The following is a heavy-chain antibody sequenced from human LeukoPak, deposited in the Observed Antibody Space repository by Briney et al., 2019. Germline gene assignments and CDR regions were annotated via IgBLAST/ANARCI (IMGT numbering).Heavy chain of an antibody. CDR1: GFSFTSAW. V-gene: IGHV3-15*01. D-gene: IGHD3-3*01. CDR3: TTDFSHFDFSSGYYSY. CDR2: IQSNLDGGTT. Sequence: GGSLRLSCAASGFSFTSAWMVWVRQAPGKGLEWVGRIQSNLDGGTTDFAAPVKGRFTISRDDLARTVYLEMNNLKADDTGVYYCTTDFSHFDFSSGYYSYGGQGSLVTVSS. J-gene: IGHJ4*02.